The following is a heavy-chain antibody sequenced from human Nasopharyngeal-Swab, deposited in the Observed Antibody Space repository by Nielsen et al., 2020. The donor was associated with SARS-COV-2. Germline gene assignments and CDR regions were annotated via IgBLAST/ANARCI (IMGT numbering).Heavy chain of an antibody. CDR3: ARSQTYYYDSSGYLDC. D-gene: IGHD3-22*01. Sequence: GESLKISCAASGFTFSDYYMSWIRQAPGKGLEWVSYISSSGNTIYYADSVKGRFTISRDNAKNSLYLQMNSLRAEDTAVYYCARSQTYYYDSSGYLDCWGQGTLVTVSS. J-gene: IGHJ4*02. V-gene: IGHV3-11*04. CDR1: GFTFSDYY. CDR2: ISSSGNTI.